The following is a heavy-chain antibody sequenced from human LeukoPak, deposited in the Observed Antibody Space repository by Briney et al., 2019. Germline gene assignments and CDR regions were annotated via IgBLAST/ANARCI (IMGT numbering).Heavy chain of an antibody. V-gene: IGHV3-64*01. CDR2: ISSNGGST. D-gene: IGHD3-22*01. CDR3: AKSRPPDYYYDSSGYHVADDY. J-gene: IGHJ4*02. CDR1: GFTFSSYS. Sequence: GGSLRLSCAASGFTFSSYSMTWVRQAPGKGLEYVSAISSNGGSTYYANSVKGRFTISRDNSKNTLYLQMGSLRAEDMAVYYCAKSRPPDYYYDSSGYHVADDYWGQGTLVTVSS.